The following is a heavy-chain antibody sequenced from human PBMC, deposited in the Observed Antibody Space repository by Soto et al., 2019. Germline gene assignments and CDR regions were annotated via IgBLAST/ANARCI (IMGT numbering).Heavy chain of an antibody. J-gene: IGHJ4*02. D-gene: IGHD6-19*01. CDR3: ARLGSSGWYQGSYLDS. CDR2: INYSGST. CDR1: GGSISSNGRY. Sequence: QLQASGPGRVKPSETLSLTCTVSGGSISSNGRYWGWIRQPTGKGLEWIGSINYSGSTYHNPSRKTRVTISRATAKNQFSPRLSSVTAADTAVYYCARLGSSGWYQGSYLDSWGQGSLVTASS. V-gene: IGHV4-39*01.